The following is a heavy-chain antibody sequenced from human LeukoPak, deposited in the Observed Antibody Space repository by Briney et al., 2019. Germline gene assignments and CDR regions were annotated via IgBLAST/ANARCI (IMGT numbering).Heavy chain of an antibody. Sequence: LGGSLRLSCAASGFTFSSYSMNWVRQAPGKGLEWVSSISSSSSYIYYADSVKGRFTISRDNAKNSLYLQMNSLRAEDTAVYYCARTMVRDTGSWFDPWGQGTLVTVSS. D-gene: IGHD3-10*01. CDR3: ARTMVRDTGSWFDP. CDR1: GFTFSSYS. CDR2: ISSSSSYI. J-gene: IGHJ5*02. V-gene: IGHV3-21*01.